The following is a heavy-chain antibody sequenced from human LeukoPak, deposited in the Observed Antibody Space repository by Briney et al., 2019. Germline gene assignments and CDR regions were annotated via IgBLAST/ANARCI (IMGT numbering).Heavy chain of an antibody. D-gene: IGHD2-2*01. J-gene: IGHJ3*02. Sequence: PSQTLSLTCTVSGGSISSGGYYWSWIRRPPGKGLEWIGYIYHSGSTYYNPSLKSRVTISVDRSKNQFSLKLSSVTAADTAVYYCARSGYCSSTSCYLGGVSAPPDAFDIWGQGTMVTVSS. V-gene: IGHV4-30-2*01. CDR1: GGSISSGGYY. CDR2: IYHSGST. CDR3: ARSGYCSSTSCYLGGVSAPPDAFDI.